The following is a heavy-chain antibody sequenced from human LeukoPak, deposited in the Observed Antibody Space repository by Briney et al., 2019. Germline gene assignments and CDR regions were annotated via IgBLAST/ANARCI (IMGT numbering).Heavy chain of an antibody. D-gene: IGHD3-22*01. CDR3: ERQFRRNYYYDSSPQRGFDY. CDR2: INHSGST. J-gene: IGHJ4*02. CDR1: GGSFSGYY. Sequence: SETLSLTCAVYGGSFSGYYWSWLRQPPGKGVEGRGEINHSGSTNYNPSLKSRVIILVDTSKNKFSLKLSSVTAADATVYYCERQFRRNYYYDSSPQRGFDYWGQGTLVTVSS. V-gene: IGHV4-34*01.